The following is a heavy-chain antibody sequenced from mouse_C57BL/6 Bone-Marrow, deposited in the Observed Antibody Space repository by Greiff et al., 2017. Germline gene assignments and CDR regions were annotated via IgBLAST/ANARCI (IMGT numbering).Heavy chain of an antibody. CDR1: GFTFSDYG. D-gene: IGHD4-1*01. V-gene: IGHV5-17*01. Sequence: EVMLVESGGGLVKPGGSLKLSCAASGFTFSDYGMHWVRQAPEKGLEWVAYISSGSSTIYYADTVKGRFTISRDNAKNTLFLQMTSLRSEDTAMXYCARILTGPWFAYWGQGTLVTVSA. CDR2: ISSGSSTI. J-gene: IGHJ3*01. CDR3: ARILTGPWFAY.